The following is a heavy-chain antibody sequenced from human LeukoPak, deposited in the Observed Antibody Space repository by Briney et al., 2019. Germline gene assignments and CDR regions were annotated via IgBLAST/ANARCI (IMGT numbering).Heavy chain of an antibody. D-gene: IGHD2-21*02. J-gene: IGHJ4*03. CDR2: INPKTGGT. CDR1: VYSFTRYY. CDR3: ARPLLLAGAFDL. Sequence: GASVKVSCKTCVYSFTRYYIHWVRQARGRGREGVGYINPKTGGTKYAQKFQDRITMTRHTSITTLYVELSSLKSDDTAIYYCARPLLLAGAFDLWGQGTLVAVSS. V-gene: IGHV1-2*02.